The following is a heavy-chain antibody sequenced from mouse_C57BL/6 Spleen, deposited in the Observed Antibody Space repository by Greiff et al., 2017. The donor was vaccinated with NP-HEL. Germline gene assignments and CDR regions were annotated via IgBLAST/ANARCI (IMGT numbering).Heavy chain of an antibody. CDR2: IYSGGGYT. Sequence: QVQLQQSGAELVRPGTSVKMSCKASGYTFTNYWLGWAKQRPGHGLEWIGDIYSGGGYTNYTEKFKGKATLTADKSSSTAYMQCSSLTSEDSAIYYCARMYYGSSYNAMDYWGQGTSVTVSS. CDR3: ARMYYGSSYNAMDY. J-gene: IGHJ4*01. CDR1: GYTFTNYW. V-gene: IGHV1-63*01. D-gene: IGHD1-1*01.